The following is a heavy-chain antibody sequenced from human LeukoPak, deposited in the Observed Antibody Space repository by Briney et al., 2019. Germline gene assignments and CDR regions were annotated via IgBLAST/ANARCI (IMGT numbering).Heavy chain of an antibody. V-gene: IGHV3-21*01. J-gene: IGHJ4*02. CDR2: ISFSGAYI. Sequence: GGSLRLSCAASGFTFSSYSMNWVRQAPGKGLEWVSSISFSGAYIYYAASVKGRFTISRDNAKNSVFLQLNSVKVEDTAVYYCARDGVKESSSVFYFDYWGQGTLVTVSS. D-gene: IGHD3-10*01. CDR3: ARDGVKESSSVFYFDY. CDR1: GFTFSSYS.